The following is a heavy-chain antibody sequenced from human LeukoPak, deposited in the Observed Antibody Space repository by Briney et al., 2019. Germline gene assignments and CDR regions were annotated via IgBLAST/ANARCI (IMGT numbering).Heavy chain of an antibody. CDR3: ARRMGRRFGERYYYYHYMDV. CDR2: INHSGSI. J-gene: IGHJ6*03. Sequence: SETLSLTCAVFGGSFSGYYLSWIRQPPGKGLEWIGEINHSGSINYNSSLKSRVTISVDTSKNQFSLKLSSVTAADTAVYYCARRMGRRFGERYYYYHYMDVWGKGTTVTISS. D-gene: IGHD3-10*01. CDR1: GGSFSGYY. V-gene: IGHV4-34*01.